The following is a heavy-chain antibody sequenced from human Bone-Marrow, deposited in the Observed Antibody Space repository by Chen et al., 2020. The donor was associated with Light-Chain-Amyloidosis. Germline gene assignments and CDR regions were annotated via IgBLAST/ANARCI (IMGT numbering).Heavy chain of an antibody. CDR1: GFTFSSYP. CDR2: ISGSGSST. Sequence: EVQLLESGGGLVQPGGSLRLSCAASGFTFSSYPMSWVRQAPGKGLEWFSGISGSGSSTYYAGSVEGRFTISRDNSKNTLYLQMNSLRAEDTAIYYCSREVTTNYGMDVWGQGTAVTVSS. D-gene: IGHD3-10*01. CDR3: SREVTTNYGMDV. J-gene: IGHJ6*02. V-gene: IGHV3-23*01.